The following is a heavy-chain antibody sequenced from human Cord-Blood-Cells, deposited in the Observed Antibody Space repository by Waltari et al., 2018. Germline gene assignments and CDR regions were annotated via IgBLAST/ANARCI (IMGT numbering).Heavy chain of an antibody. Sequence: QVQLVQSGAEVKKPGASVKVSCKASGYTFTGYYMHWVRQAPGQGLEWMGWINPNSGGTNEAQKFQGRVTMTRDTSISTAYMELSRLRSDDTAVYYCAREGGDRYYDFWSGYYDYWGQGTLVTVSS. CDR2: INPNSGGT. CDR3: AREGGDRYYDFWSGYYDY. J-gene: IGHJ4*02. D-gene: IGHD3-3*01. CDR1: GYTFTGYY. V-gene: IGHV1-2*02.